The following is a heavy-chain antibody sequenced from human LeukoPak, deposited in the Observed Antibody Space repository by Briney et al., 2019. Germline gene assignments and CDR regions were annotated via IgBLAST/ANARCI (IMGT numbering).Heavy chain of an antibody. CDR1: GGSFSGYY. J-gene: IGHJ4*02. CDR2: INHSGST. CDR3: AKEGSSGSPIDY. V-gene: IGHV4-34*01. Sequence: SETLSLTCAVYGGSFSGYYWSWIRQPPGKGLEWIGEINHSGSTNYNPSLKSRVTISVDTSKNQFSLKLSSVTAADTAVYYCAKEGSSGSPIDYWGQGTLVIVSS. D-gene: IGHD6-19*01.